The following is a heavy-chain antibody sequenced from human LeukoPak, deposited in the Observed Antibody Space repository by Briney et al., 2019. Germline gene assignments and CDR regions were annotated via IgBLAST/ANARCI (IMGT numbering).Heavy chain of an antibody. V-gene: IGHV1-18*01. CDR2: ISGYDGHT. CDR1: GGTFSSYA. J-gene: IGHJ4*02. D-gene: IGHD4-17*01. CDR3: ARKWTTMTDDYFDY. Sequence: ASVKVSCKASGGTFSSYAIGWVRQAPGQGLEWMGWISGYDGHTNYARRLQGRVTMTTDTSTSTAYLELRSLRSDDTAVFYCARKWTTMTDDYFDYWGQGTLVIVSS.